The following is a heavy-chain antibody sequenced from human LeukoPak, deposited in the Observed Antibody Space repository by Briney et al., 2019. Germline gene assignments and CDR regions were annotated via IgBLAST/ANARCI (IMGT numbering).Heavy chain of an antibody. CDR2: ISGSGGST. Sequence: GGSLRLSCAASGFTFSGYAMSWVRQAPGKGLEWVSAISGSGGSTYYADSVKGRFTISRDNSKNTLYLQMNSLRAEDTAVYYCAKDPRYYDSSGYYRYYFDYWGQGTLVTVSS. CDR1: GFTFSGYA. J-gene: IGHJ4*02. CDR3: AKDPRYYDSSGYYRYYFDY. D-gene: IGHD3-22*01. V-gene: IGHV3-23*01.